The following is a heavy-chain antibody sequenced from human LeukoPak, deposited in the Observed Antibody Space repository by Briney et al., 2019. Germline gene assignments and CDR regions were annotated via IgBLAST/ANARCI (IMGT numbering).Heavy chain of an antibody. Sequence: GGSLRLSCAASGFTISDHYMDWVRQAPGKGLEWVGRTRNKANSYTTEYAASVKGRFTNSRDDSKNSLYLQMNSLKTEDTAVYYCARGYGRDAFDIWGQGTMVTVSS. D-gene: IGHD3-16*01. J-gene: IGHJ3*02. CDR3: ARGYGRDAFDI. V-gene: IGHV3-72*01. CDR1: GFTISDHY. CDR2: TRNKANSYTT.